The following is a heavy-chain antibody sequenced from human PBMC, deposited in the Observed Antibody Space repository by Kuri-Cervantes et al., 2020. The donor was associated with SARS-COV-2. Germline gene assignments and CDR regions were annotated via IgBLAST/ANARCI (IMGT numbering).Heavy chain of an antibody. D-gene: IGHD4-11*01. Sequence: SETLSLTCAVSGYSISSSNWWGWIRQPPGKGLEWIGYIYYSGSTYYNPSLKSRVTMSVDTSKNQFSLKLSSVTAVDTAVYYCARDRKTVGWYFDLWGRGTLVTVSS. CDR1: GYSISSSNW. CDR3: ARDRKTVGWYFDL. CDR2: IYYSGST. V-gene: IGHV4-28*03. J-gene: IGHJ2*01.